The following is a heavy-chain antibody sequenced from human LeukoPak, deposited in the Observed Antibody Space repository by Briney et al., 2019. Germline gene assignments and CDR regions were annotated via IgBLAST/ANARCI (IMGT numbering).Heavy chain of an antibody. D-gene: IGHD3-3*01. CDR3: ARAPAPIFGVVMGAFDI. Sequence: PSETLSLTCAVSGYSISSGNFWGWFRQPPGKGLEWIGSIHHSGSTYHNPSLKSRVTISVDTSKNQFSLKLSSVTAADTAAYYCARAPAPIFGVVMGAFDIWGQGTMVTVSS. J-gene: IGHJ3*02. V-gene: IGHV4-38-2*01. CDR2: IHHSGST. CDR1: GYSISSGNF.